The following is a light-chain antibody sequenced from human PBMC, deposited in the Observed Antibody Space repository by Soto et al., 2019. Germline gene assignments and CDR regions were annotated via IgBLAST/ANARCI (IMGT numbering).Light chain of an antibody. CDR1: QGINNY. CDR3: QKYNSVPRT. Sequence: DIRMTQSPPSLSASVGDKITITCRASQGINNYLAWYQQKPGEVPKILIYAASTLQSGVSSRFSGSGSGTVFTLTINSLQPEDVGSYYCQKYNSVPRTFGQGTKVEIK. CDR2: AAS. J-gene: IGKJ1*01. V-gene: IGKV1-27*01.